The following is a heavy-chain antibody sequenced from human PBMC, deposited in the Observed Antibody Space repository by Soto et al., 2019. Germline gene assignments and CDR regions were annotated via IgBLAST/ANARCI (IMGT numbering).Heavy chain of an antibody. CDR1: GGAFSSYA. CDR2: IIPIFGTA. CDR3: ARGGVKSDYYDSSGYFDS. J-gene: IGHJ4*02. Sequence: SVKVSCKASGGAFSSYAISWVLQAPGQGLEWMGGIIPIFGTANYAQKFQGRVTITADKSTSTAYMELSSLRSEDTAVYYCARGGVKSDYYDSSGYFDSWGQGTLVTSPQ. D-gene: IGHD3-22*01. V-gene: IGHV1-69*06.